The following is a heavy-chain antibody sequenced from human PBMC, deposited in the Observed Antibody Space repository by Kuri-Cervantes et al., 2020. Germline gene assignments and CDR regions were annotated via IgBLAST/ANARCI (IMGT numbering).Heavy chain of an antibody. J-gene: IGHJ4*02. CDR2: IWYDGSNK. Sequence: GESLKISCAASGFTFSNYGMHWVRQAPGKGLEWVAVIWYDGSNKYHADSVKGRFTISRDNSKNTLYLQMNSLRAEDTAVYYCAKEVATIFGSFDYWGQGTLVTVSS. CDR3: AKEVATIFGSFDY. CDR1: GFTFSNYG. D-gene: IGHD5-12*01. V-gene: IGHV3-33*06.